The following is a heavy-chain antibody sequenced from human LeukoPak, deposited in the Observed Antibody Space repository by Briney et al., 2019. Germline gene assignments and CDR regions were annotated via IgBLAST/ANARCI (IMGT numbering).Heavy chain of an antibody. CDR3: ARALGSSWDSSLDS. Sequence: PGRSLSLPRAASGFTFSNYAMHWVGQAPAKGLEGVALISYIGSVEKNAASVKRRFTISRDNSKNTLYLQINSLRTENTAVYYCARALGSSWDSSLDSWGQGNLVPVSS. J-gene: IGHJ4*02. D-gene: IGHD6-13*01. CDR2: ISYIGSVE. CDR1: GFTFSNYA. V-gene: IGHV3-30*04.